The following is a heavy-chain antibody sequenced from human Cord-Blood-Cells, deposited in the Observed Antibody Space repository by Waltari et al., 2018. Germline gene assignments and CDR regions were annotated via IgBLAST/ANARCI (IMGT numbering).Heavy chain of an antibody. CDR3: ARDLDEDGSGSLAPFQH. Sequence: QVQLVQSGAEVKKPGSSVKVSCKASGGTFSSYAISWVRQAPVQGLEWMGGIIPIFGTANYAQKFQGRVTITADESTSTAYMELSSLRSEDTAVYYCARDLDEDGSGSLAPFQHWGQGTLVTVSS. CDR1: GGTFSSYA. CDR2: IIPIFGTA. D-gene: IGHD3-10*01. V-gene: IGHV1-69*01. J-gene: IGHJ1*01.